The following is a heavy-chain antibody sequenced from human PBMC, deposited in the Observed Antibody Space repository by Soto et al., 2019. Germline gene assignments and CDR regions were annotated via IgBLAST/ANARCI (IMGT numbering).Heavy chain of an antibody. D-gene: IGHD3-3*01. Sequence: QVQLQQRGAGLLKPSETLSLTCVVDGESFSGYYWTWIRQPPGKGLEWIGEINDSGSTNHKPSLKSRVTMSIVTSKDQFSLNLRSVTAADTGVYYCAKGGRFPEARYYFLDVWGNGTTVTVSS. CDR3: AKGGRFPEARYYFLDV. J-gene: IGHJ6*03. V-gene: IGHV4-34*01. CDR2: INDSGST. CDR1: GESFSGYY.